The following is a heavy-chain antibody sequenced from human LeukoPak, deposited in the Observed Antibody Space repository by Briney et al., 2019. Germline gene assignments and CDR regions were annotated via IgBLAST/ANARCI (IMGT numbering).Heavy chain of an antibody. J-gene: IGHJ4*02. CDR1: GGSISSSDYS. Sequence: SETLSLTCTVSGGSISSSDYSWGWIRQPPGKGLEWIGSIYYSGNTYYHLSLKSRVIISVDTSKNQFSLKLSSLTAADTAVYYCTRMYYYGSGSYYHYFDYWGQGTLVTVSS. V-gene: IGHV4-39*01. D-gene: IGHD3-10*01. CDR2: IYYSGNT. CDR3: TRMYYYGSGSYYHYFDY.